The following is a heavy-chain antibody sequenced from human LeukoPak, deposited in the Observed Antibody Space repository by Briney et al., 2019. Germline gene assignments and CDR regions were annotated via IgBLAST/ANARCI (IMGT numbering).Heavy chain of an antibody. D-gene: IGHD3-10*01. CDR3: AGNVWFGELYTFDY. J-gene: IGHJ4*02. V-gene: IGHV4-34*01. Sequence: PSETLSLTCAVYGGSFSGYYWSWIRQPPGKGLEWIGEINHSGSTNYNPSLKSRVTISVDTSKNQFSLKLSSVTAADTAVYYCAGNVWFGELYTFDYWGQGTLVTVSS. CDR2: INHSGST. CDR1: GGSFSGYY.